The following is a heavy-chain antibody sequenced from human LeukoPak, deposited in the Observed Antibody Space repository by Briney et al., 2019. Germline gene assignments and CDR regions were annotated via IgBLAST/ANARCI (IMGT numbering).Heavy chain of an antibody. Sequence: PSETLSLTCAVSGGSISSGGYSWSWIRQPPGKGLEWIGYIYHSGSTYYNPSLKSRVTISVDMSKNQFSLKLSSVTAADTAVYYCARAPRPPLRGDFLNWFDPWGQGTLVTVSS. CDR3: ARAPRPPLRGDFLNWFDP. CDR2: IYHSGST. CDR1: GGSISSGGYS. D-gene: IGHD4-17*01. J-gene: IGHJ5*02. V-gene: IGHV4-30-2*05.